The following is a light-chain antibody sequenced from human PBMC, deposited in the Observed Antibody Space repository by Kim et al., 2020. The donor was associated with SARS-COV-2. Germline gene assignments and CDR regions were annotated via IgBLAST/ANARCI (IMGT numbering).Light chain of an antibody. J-gene: IGLJ2*01. CDR3: QSYDSSLTVVV. Sequence: QRVTISCTGSSSNVGAGYDIHWYQQLPGTAPKLLIYANNNRPSGVPDRFSGSRSGTSASLAITGLQAEDEADYYCQSYDSSLTVVVFGGGTQLTVL. CDR2: ANN. CDR1: SSNVGAGYD. V-gene: IGLV1-40*01.